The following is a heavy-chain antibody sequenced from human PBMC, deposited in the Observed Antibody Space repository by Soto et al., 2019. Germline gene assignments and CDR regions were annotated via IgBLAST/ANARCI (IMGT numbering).Heavy chain of an antibody. CDR3: ARIINWNYDYYGMDV. CDR1: GFSLSTSGMC. Sequence: GSCPTLVNPTQTLTLTCTFSGFSLSTSGMCVSWIRQPPGKALEWLALIDWDDDKYYSTSLKTRLTISKDTSKNQVVLTMTNMDPVDTATYYCARIINWNYDYYGMDVWGQGTTVTVSS. V-gene: IGHV2-70*01. D-gene: IGHD1-1*01. CDR2: IDWDDDK. J-gene: IGHJ6*02.